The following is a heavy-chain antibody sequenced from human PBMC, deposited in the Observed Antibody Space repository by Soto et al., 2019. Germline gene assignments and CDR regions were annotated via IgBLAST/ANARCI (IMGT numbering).Heavy chain of an antibody. CDR2: INAGNGNT. D-gene: IGHD3-16*01. Sequence: ASVKVSCKASGYTFTSYAMHWVRQAPGQRLEWMGWINAGNGNTKYSQKFQGRVTITRDTSASTAYMELSSLRSEDTAVYYCASPEGPGGENDAFDIWGQGTMVTVSS. J-gene: IGHJ3*02. V-gene: IGHV1-3*01. CDR1: GYTFTSYA. CDR3: ASPEGPGGENDAFDI.